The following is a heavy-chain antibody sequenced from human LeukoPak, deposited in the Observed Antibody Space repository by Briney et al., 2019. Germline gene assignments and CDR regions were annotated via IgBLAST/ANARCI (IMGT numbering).Heavy chain of an antibody. J-gene: IGHJ4*02. CDR2: MNPNSGNT. V-gene: IGHV1-8*01. D-gene: IGHD1-26*01. CDR3: ARGRQYSGSAPDY. CDR1: GYTFTSYD. Sequence: GESLKISCKASGYTFTSYDINWVRQATGQGLEWMGWMNPNSGNTGYAQKFQGRVTMTRNTSISTAYMELSSLRSEDTAVYYCARGRQYSGSAPDYWGQGTLVTVSS.